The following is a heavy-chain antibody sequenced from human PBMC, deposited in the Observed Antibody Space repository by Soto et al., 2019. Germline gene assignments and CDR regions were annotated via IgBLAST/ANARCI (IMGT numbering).Heavy chain of an antibody. V-gene: IGHV1-2*02. CDR2: INPNSGGT. CDR1: GYTFTGYY. CDR3: ARALSLGIAAHP. D-gene: IGHD6-6*01. J-gene: IGHJ4*02. Sequence: GASVKVSCKASGYTFTGYYMHWVRQSPGQGLEWMGWINPNSGGTNYAQKFQGRVTMTRDTSISTAYMELSRLRSDDTAVYYCARALSLGIAAHPWGQGTLVTVSS.